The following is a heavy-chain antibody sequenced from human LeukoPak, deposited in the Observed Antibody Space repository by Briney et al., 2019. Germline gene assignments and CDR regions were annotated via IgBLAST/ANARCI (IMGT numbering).Heavy chain of an antibody. V-gene: IGHV3-30*03. D-gene: IGHD5-18*01. CDR1: GFTFSSYS. Sequence: GGSLRLSCAASGFTFSSYSMNWVRQAPGKGLEWVAVILYDGNNKYYADSVKGRFTISRDNSKNTLYLQMNSLRAEDTAVYYCARGRKYSYGTYYYGLDVWGQGTTVTVCS. CDR2: ILYDGNNK. J-gene: IGHJ6*02. CDR3: ARGRKYSYGTYYYGLDV.